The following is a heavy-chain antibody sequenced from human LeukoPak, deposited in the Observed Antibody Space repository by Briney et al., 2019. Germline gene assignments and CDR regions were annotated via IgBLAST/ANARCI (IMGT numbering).Heavy chain of an antibody. J-gene: IGHJ4*02. CDR1: GGSISSYY. CDR3: ARDRSRSLD. D-gene: IGHD6-13*01. V-gene: IGHV4-39*07. Sequence: SETLSLTCTVSGGSISSYYWAWIRQPPGKGLEWIGSIYHSGSTYYNPSLRGRVTISVDTSKNHFSLKLNSVTAADTAVYYCARDRSRSLDWGQGTLVTVSS. CDR2: IYHSGST.